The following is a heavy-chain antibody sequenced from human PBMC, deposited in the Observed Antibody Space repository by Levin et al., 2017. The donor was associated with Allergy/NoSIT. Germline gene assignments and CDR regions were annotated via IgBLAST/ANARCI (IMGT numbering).Heavy chain of an antibody. Sequence: GGSLRLSCAASGFTFSSYSMNWVRQAPGKGLEWVSSISTSSGYIYYADSVKGRFTISRDNAENSLYLQMNSLRAEDTAVYYCARALSGYCSGGSCYSSGYWGQGTLVTVSS. CDR1: GFTFSSYS. CDR3: ARALSGYCSGGSCYSSGY. J-gene: IGHJ4*02. V-gene: IGHV3-21*01. D-gene: IGHD2-15*01. CDR2: ISTSSGYI.